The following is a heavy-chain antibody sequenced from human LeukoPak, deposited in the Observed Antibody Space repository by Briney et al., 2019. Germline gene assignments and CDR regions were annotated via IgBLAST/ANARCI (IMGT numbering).Heavy chain of an antibody. CDR1: GFTFSGYA. D-gene: IGHD3-22*01. V-gene: IGHV3-23*01. Sequence: GGSLRLSCAASGFTFSGYAMSWVRQAPGKGLEWVSAISGSGGSTYYADSVKGRFTISRDNSKNTLYLQMNGLRAEDTAVYYCAKAPYYDSSAPPDYWGQGTLVTVSS. CDR3: AKAPYYDSSAPPDY. J-gene: IGHJ4*02. CDR2: ISGSGGST.